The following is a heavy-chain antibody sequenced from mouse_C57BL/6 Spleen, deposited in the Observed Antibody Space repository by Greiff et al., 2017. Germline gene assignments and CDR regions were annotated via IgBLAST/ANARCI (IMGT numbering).Heavy chain of an antibody. J-gene: IGHJ2*01. CDR1: GYTFTSYW. D-gene: IGHD1-1*01. Sequence: QVQLQQPGAELVKPGASVKMSCKASGYTFTSYWITWVKQRPGQGLEWIGDIYPCSGSTNYNEKFKSKATLTVDKSAITTYMQLSSLTSEDSSFYYCARWITTGVGYWGQGTTLTVSS. V-gene: IGHV1-55*01. CDR3: ARWITTGVGY. CDR2: IYPCSGST.